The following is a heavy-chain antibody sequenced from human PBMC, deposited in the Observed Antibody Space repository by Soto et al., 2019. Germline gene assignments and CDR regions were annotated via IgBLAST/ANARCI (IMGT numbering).Heavy chain of an antibody. CDR2: ISSSSSTI. CDR1: GFTFSSYS. J-gene: IGHJ4*02. CDR3: ARDSNFGVVTKFDY. V-gene: IGHV3-48*02. D-gene: IGHD3-3*02. Sequence: PGGSLRLSCAASGFTFSSYSMNWVRQAPGKGLEWVSYISSSSSTIYYADSVKGRFTISRDSAKNSLYLQMNSLRDEDTAVYYCARDSNFGVVTKFDYWGQGTLVTVSS.